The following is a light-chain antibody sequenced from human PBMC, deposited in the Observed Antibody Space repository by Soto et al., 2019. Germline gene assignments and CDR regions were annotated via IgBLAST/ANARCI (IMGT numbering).Light chain of an antibody. J-gene: IGKJ2*01. Sequence: EIVLTQSPGTLSLSPGEGATLSCRASQSVSSNHLAWYQQKPGQAPRLLIFGASSRASDIPDRFSGSRSGRDFTLTISRLEPADFVVYYCHQYGSSPPYTFGQGTKLEIK. CDR3: HQYGSSPPYT. V-gene: IGKV3-20*01. CDR1: QSVSSNH. CDR2: GAS.